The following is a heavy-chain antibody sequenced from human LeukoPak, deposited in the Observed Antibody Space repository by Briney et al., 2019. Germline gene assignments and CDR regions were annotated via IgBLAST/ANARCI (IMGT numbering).Heavy chain of an antibody. CDR3: AKNFRGSGYFFGY. D-gene: IGHD7-27*01. V-gene: IGHV3-23*01. Sequence: GGSLRLSCAASGFTFSSFARSWVRQAPGKGLEWVSAISGSGDNTFYADSVRGRFTISRDNSKNILYLQMNSLRGEDTAIYYCAKNFRGSGYFFGYWGQGTLVTVSS. CDR2: ISGSGDNT. CDR1: GFTFSSFA. J-gene: IGHJ4*02.